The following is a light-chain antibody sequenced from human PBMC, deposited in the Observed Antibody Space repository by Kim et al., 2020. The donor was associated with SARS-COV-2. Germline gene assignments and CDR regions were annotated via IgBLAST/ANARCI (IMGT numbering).Light chain of an antibody. V-gene: IGKV1-27*01. CDR2: AAS. J-gene: IGKJ1*01. CDR1: QAISNF. CDR3: QEYNGAPPLT. Sequence: ASVGDTVTITCRASQAISNFLAWYQQIPGKVPKLLIYAASALQFGVPSRFSGSGSGTDFTITINSLQPDDVATYYCQEYNGAPPLTFGQGTKLEI.